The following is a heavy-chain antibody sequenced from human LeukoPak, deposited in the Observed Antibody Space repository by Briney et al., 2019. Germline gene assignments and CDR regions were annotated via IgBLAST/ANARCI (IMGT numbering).Heavy chain of an antibody. CDR3: AGDITMVRGVIGAYYYYGMDV. Sequence: GGSLRLSCAASGFTFSSYAMHWVRQAPGKGLEWVAVISYDGSNKYYADSVKGRFTISRDNSKNTLYLQMNSLRAEDTAVYYCAGDITMVRGVIGAYYYYGMDVWGKGTTVTVSS. D-gene: IGHD3-10*01. J-gene: IGHJ6*04. CDR2: ISYDGSNK. CDR1: GFTFSSYA. V-gene: IGHV3-30*04.